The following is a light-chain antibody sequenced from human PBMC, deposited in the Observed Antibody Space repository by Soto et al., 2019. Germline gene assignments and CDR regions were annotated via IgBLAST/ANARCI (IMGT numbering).Light chain of an antibody. J-gene: IGLJ1*01. CDR3: QSYDSSLYV. CDR1: SSNIGAGYD. Sequence: QSVLTQPPSVSGAPGQRVTISCTGSSSNIGAGYDVHWYQQHPGTAPKLLIYGNSNRPSGVPDRFSGSKSGTTASLAITGLQAEDEADYYCQSYDSSLYVFGPGTKLTVL. CDR2: GNS. V-gene: IGLV1-40*01.